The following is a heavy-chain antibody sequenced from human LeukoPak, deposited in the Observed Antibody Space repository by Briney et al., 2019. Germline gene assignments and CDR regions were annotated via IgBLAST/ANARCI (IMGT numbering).Heavy chain of an antibody. CDR3: AKDHDSSGCDY. D-gene: IGHD3-22*01. CDR2: IWYDGSNK. J-gene: IGHJ4*02. CDR1: GFTFSSYG. Sequence: PGRSLRLSCAASGFTFSSYGMHWVRQAPGKGLEWVAVIWYDGSNKYYADSVKGRFTISRDNSKNTLYLQMNSLRAEDTAVYYCAKDHDSSGCDYWGQGTLVTVSS. V-gene: IGHV3-33*06.